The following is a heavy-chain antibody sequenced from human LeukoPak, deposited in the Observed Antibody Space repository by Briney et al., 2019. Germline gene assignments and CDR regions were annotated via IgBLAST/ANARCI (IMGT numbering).Heavy chain of an antibody. J-gene: IGHJ6*03. V-gene: IGHV1-69*05. CDR2: IIPIFGTA. CDR3: ARDLIIMVRGVIIPFAREDAEFYYYYMDV. CDR1: GGTFSSYA. D-gene: IGHD3-10*01. Sequence: ASVKVSCKASGGTFSSYAISWVRQAPGQGLEWMGRIIPIFGTANYAQKFQGRVTITTDESTSTAYMELSSLRSEDTAVYYCARDLIIMVRGVIIPFAREDAEFYYYYMDVWGKGTTVTVSS.